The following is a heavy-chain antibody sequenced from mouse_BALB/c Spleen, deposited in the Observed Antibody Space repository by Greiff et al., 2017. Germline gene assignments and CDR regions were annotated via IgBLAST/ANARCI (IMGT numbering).Heavy chain of an antibody. CDR1: GYTFSSYW. J-gene: IGHJ2*01. D-gene: IGHD1-1*01. CDR2: ILPGSGST. V-gene: IGHV1-9*01. Sequence: QVQLKQSGAELMKPGASVKISCKATGYTFSSYWIEWVKQRPGHGLEWIGEILPGSGSTNYNEKFKGKATFTADTSSNTAYMQLSSLTSEDSAVYYCARSDYGSSYGVYFDYWGQGTTLTVSS. CDR3: ARSDYGSSYGVYFDY.